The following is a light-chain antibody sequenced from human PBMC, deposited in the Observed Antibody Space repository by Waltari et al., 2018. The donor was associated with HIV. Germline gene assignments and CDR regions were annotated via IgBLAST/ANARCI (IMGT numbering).Light chain of an antibody. V-gene: IGKV1-16*01. CDR1: QGISNY. J-gene: IGKJ1*01. CDR3: QQYKTYPRT. Sequence: DIHMTQSPSSLSASIGDTITISCRAGQGISNYLAWFQMKPGKAPKSLIYGASRLHNGVPSRFSGSGSGTDFTLTINSLQPEDFATYYCQQYKTYPRTSGHGTKVE. CDR2: GAS.